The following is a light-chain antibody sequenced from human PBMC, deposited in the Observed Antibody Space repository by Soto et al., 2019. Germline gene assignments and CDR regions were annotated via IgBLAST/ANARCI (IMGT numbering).Light chain of an antibody. CDR1: QGIGNA. J-gene: IGKJ1*01. CDR2: GAP. Sequence: IQMTQSPSSLSASVGDRVTIYCRASQGIGNALGWYQQKPGKPPKVLIYGAPNLQSGVPSRFSGSGSGTEFTLTISSLQPDDFATYYCQQYNSYPWTFGQGTKVDIK. V-gene: IGKV1-17*01. CDR3: QQYNSYPWT.